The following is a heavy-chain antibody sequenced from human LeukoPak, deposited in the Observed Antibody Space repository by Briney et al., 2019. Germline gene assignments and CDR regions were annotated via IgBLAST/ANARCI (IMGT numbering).Heavy chain of an antibody. CDR1: GGTFSSYA. Sequence: ASVKVSCKASGGTFSSYAISWVRQAPGQGLEWMGRIIPILGIANYAQKFQGRVTITADKSTSTAYMELSSLRSEDTAVYYCARVRTYYYDSSGYSFDYWGQGTLVTVSS. CDR3: ARVRTYYYDSSGYSFDY. CDR2: IIPILGIA. V-gene: IGHV1-69*04. D-gene: IGHD3-22*01. J-gene: IGHJ4*02.